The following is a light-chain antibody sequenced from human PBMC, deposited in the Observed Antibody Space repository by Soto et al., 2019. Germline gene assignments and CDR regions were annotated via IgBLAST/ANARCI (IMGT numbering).Light chain of an antibody. CDR2: AAS. V-gene: IGKV1-39*01. J-gene: IGKJ2*01. CDR1: QSIAYY. CDR3: QQSSNSPIYT. Sequence: DIQMTQSPSSLSASVGDRVTITCRASQSIAYYVNWFQQKPGKAPKLLIYAASSLQSGVPSRFSGSGSGTDFTLTIISLQPEDFATYYCQQSSNSPIYTFGQGT.